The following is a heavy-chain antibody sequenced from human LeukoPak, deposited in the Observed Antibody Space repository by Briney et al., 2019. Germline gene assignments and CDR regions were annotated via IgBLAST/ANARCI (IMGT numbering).Heavy chain of an antibody. CDR1: GYTFTNYA. D-gene: IGHD6-25*01. CDR2: INPDSGGT. CDR3: ARASSAFDY. V-gene: IGHV1-2*02. Sequence: ASVKVSCKASGYTFTNYAITWVRQAPGQGLEWMGWINPDSGGTNYAQKFQGRVTMTRDTSISTAYMELSGLGSDDTAVYYCARASSAFDYWGQGTLVTVSS. J-gene: IGHJ4*02.